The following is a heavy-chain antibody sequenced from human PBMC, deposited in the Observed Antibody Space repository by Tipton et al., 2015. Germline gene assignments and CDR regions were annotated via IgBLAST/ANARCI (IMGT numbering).Heavy chain of an antibody. V-gene: IGHV1-18*01. Sequence: QSGAEVKKPGSSVKVSCKASGGTFRSYAISWVRQAPGQGLEWMGWISAYSGNTNYAEKFQGRVTMTTDTSTSTAYMELRSLRSDDTAVYYCARLTVMVSGPPDYWGQGILVTVSS. CDR3: ARLTVMVSGPPDY. CDR1: GGTFRSYA. CDR2: ISAYSGNT. J-gene: IGHJ4*02. D-gene: IGHD2-8*01.